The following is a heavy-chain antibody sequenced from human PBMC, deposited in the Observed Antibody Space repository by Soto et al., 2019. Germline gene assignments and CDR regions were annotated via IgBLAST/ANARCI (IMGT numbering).Heavy chain of an antibody. J-gene: IGHJ6*02. CDR1: GGFVSSSSYS. CDR2: MYSSENT. CDR3: ARLNGYCISTYCHGYYGMDV. D-gene: IGHD2-2*03. Sequence: SETLSLTCSVSGGFVSSSSYSWGWIRQSPGKGLDWIGTMYSSENTYYNPSLLSRVTISVDTSKNEFSLRLSSVTAADTAVYYCARLNGYCISTYCHGYYGMDVWGQGTTDTVSS. V-gene: IGHV4-39*01.